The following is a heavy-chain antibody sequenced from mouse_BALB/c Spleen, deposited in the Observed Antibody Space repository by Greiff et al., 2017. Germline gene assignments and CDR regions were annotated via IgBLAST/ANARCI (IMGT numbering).Heavy chain of an antibody. V-gene: IGHV1-54*01. CDR3: ARSHGYFDV. CDR1: GYAFTNYL. J-gene: IGHJ1*01. CDR2: INPGSGGT. Sequence: QVQLLQSGAELVRPGTSVKVSCKASGYAFTNYLIEWVKQRPGQGLEWIGVINPGSGGTNYNEKFKGKATLTADKSSSTAYMQLSSLTSDDSAVYFCARSHGYFDVWGAGTTVTVSS.